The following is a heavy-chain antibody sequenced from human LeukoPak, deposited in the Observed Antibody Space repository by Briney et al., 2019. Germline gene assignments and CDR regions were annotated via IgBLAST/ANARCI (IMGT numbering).Heavy chain of an antibody. CDR3: ASQYYSDSSGYPRGDAFDI. J-gene: IGHJ3*02. V-gene: IGHV1-46*01. CDR1: GYTFTTYY. D-gene: IGHD3-22*01. CDR2: INPSGGST. Sequence: ASVKVSCKASGYTFTTYYIHWVRQAPGQGLEWVGIINPSGGSTGYAQKFQGRITMTRDTSTSTVYMELSSLRSEDTAVYYCASQYYSDSSGYPRGDAFDIWGQGTTVTVSS.